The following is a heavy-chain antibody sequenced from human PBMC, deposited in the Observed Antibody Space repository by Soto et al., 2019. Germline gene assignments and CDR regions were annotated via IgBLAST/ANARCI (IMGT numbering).Heavy chain of an antibody. CDR2: MNPNSGNT. CDR1: GYTFTSYD. CDR3: ARGPDGYYYYGMDV. Sequence: QVQLVQSGAEVKKPGASVKVSCKASGYTFTSYDINWVRQATGQGLEWMGWMNPNSGNTGYAQKFQGRVTMTRNTAISTAYMELSSRRSEDTAVEYCARGPDGYYYYGMDVWGQGTTVTVSS. J-gene: IGHJ6*02. V-gene: IGHV1-8*01.